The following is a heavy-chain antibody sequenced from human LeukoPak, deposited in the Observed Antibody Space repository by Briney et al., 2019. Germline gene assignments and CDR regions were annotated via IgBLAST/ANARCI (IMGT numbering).Heavy chain of an antibody. D-gene: IGHD1-26*01. CDR1: GDSISSYY. V-gene: IGHV4-4*09. CDR2: IHTNWRT. J-gene: IGHJ4*02. Sequence: SETLSLTCTVSGDSISSYYWSWIRQTPEKGLEWIGYIHTNWRTNYSPSLKSPVTMSVDSSTNQLSPMLSAVSAADTPVYYCTRGAPTSCGHYLDSWGQGTLVTV. CDR3: TRGAPTSCGHYLDS.